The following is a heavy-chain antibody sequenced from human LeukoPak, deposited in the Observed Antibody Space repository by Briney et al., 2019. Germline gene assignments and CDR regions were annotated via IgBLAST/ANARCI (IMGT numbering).Heavy chain of an antibody. CDR1: GFSFSSSS. CDR2: ISSSSSYI. CDR3: ATTITGTTIDAFDI. Sequence: GGSLRLSCVASGFSFSSSSMNWVRQAPGKGLEWVSSISSSSSYIYSADSLKGRFTISRDNAKNSLYLQMNSLRAEDTAVYYCATTITGTTIDAFDIWGQGTMVTVSS. D-gene: IGHD1-7*01. V-gene: IGHV3-21*01. J-gene: IGHJ3*02.